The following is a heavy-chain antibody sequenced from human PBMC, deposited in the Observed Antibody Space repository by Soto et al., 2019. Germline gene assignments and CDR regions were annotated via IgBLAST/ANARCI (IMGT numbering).Heavy chain of an antibody. D-gene: IGHD2-2*01. CDR3: ARALGYCSSTSCFGAVGMDV. V-gene: IGHV4-61*05. J-gene: IGHJ6*02. CDR2: IYYSGST. CDR1: GGSISSSSYC. Sequence: SETLSLTCTVSGGSISSSSYCWGWIRQPPGKRLEWIGYIYYSGSTNYNPSLKSRVTISVDTSKNQFSLKLSSVTAADTAVYHCARALGYCSSTSCFGAVGMDVWGQGTTVTVSS.